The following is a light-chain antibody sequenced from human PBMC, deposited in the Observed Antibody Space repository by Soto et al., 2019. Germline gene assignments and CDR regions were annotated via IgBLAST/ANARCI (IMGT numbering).Light chain of an antibody. CDR1: QSVSSN. V-gene: IGKV3-15*01. CDR2: GAS. J-gene: IGKJ5*01. CDR3: QQYDNWPIT. Sequence: EIVMTQSPATLSVSPGERATLSCRASQSVSSNLAWYQQKPGQAPRLLIYGASTRATGIPARCSGSGSGTDFTLTISSLQSEDFAVFYCQQYDNWPITFGQGTRLEIK.